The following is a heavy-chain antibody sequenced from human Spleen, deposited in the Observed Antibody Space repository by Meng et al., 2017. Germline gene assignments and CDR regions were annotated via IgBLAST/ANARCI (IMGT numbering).Heavy chain of an antibody. V-gene: IGHV7-4-1*02. CDR3: ARDRVAVADPFDY. D-gene: IGHD6-19*01. Sequence: QVQLVQTGSQLKKPGAVDKGFFKASGYTFTSYAMHWVLQAPGQGLEWMGWINTNTGNPTYAQGFTGRFVFSLDTSVSTAYLQISGLRAEDSAVYYCARDRVAVADPFDYWGQGTLVTVSS. J-gene: IGHJ4*02. CDR1: GYTFTSYA. CDR2: INTNTGNP.